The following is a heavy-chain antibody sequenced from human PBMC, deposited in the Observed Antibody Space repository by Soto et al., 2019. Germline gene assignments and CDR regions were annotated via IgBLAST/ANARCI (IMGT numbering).Heavy chain of an antibody. Sequence: GGSLRLSCAASGFTFSSYAMSWVRQAPGKGLEWVSAISGSGGSTYYADSVKGRFTTSRDNSKNTLYLQMNSLRAEGTAVYYCAKDLWFDGMIVVVTNDAFDIWGQGTMVTVSS. CDR2: ISGSGGST. D-gene: IGHD3-22*01. CDR3: AKDLWFDGMIVVVTNDAFDI. CDR1: GFTFSSYA. J-gene: IGHJ3*02. V-gene: IGHV3-23*01.